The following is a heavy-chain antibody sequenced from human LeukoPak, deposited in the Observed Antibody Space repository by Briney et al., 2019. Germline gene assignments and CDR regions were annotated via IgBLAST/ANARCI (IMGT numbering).Heavy chain of an antibody. J-gene: IGHJ4*02. Sequence: PGGSLRLSCAASGFTFSSYGMHWVRQAPGKGLEWVAVISHDGSNEYYADSVKGRFTISRDNSKNTLYLQMNSLRAEDTAVYYCASGDYVDYWGQGTLVTVSS. CDR2: ISHDGSNE. CDR3: ASGDYVDY. CDR1: GFTFSSYG. D-gene: IGHD4-17*01. V-gene: IGHV3-30*03.